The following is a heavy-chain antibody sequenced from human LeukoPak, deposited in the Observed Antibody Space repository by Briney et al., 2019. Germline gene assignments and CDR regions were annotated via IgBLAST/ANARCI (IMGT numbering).Heavy chain of an antibody. Sequence: PSETLCLTCSVSGGPIRSYYWSWIRQPPGKGLEWIGYISYSGSTNYNPSLKTRVTIPIATSKNQFSLKLSSVTAADTAGDYCAKAGDGYNYNWGQGTLVTVSS. D-gene: IGHD5-24*01. CDR2: ISYSGST. CDR1: GGPIRSYY. J-gene: IGHJ4*02. CDR3: AKAGDGYNYN. V-gene: IGHV4-59*01.